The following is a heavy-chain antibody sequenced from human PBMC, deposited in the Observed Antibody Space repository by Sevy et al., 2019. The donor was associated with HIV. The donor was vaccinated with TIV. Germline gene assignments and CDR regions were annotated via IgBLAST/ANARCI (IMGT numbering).Heavy chain of an antibody. CDR3: TTEPQDYYSSGSAPDYYYGMDV. J-gene: IGHJ6*02. V-gene: IGHV3-15*01. Sequence: GGSLRLSCAASGFTFSNAWMSWVRQAPGKGLERVGRIKSKTDGGTTDYAAPVKGRFTITRDDSKNTLYLQMNSLKTEDTAVYYCTTEPQDYYSSGSAPDYYYGMDVWGQGTTVTVSS. CDR2: IKSKTDGGTT. D-gene: IGHD3-10*01. CDR1: GFTFSNAW.